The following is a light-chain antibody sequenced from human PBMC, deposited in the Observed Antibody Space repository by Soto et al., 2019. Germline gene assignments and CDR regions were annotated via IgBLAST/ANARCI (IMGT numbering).Light chain of an antibody. CDR2: DTS. V-gene: IGKV3-20*01. Sequence: EIVLTQSPGTLSLSPGERAVLSCRASQTIANIYLAWYQHKPGRPPRLPIYDTSTRATGTPDRFSGSGSGTDFTLTISRLEPEDFAVYYCQHYSGSPETFGPGTKVEIK. CDR1: QTIANIY. J-gene: IGKJ1*01. CDR3: QHYSGSPET.